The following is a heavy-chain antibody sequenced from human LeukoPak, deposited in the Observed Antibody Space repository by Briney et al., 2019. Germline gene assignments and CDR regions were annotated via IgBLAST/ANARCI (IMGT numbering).Heavy chain of an antibody. CDR1: GGSISSSTYY. D-gene: IGHD4-11*01. CDR3: ARQWGFDYSFDWYFDL. J-gene: IGHJ2*01. Sequence: SETLSRTCTASGGSISSSTYYWGWIRQPPGKGLEWIGSLYYSGSTYYNPSLKSRVTMSVDTSKNQFSLKLSSVTAADTAVYYCARQWGFDYSFDWYFDLWGRGILVTVSS. V-gene: IGHV4-39*01. CDR2: LYYSGST.